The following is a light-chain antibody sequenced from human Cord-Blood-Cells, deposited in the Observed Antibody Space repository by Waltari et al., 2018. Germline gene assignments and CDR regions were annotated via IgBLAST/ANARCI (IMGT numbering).Light chain of an antibody. J-gene: IGKJ1*01. CDR3: QQSYSTPQT. CDR1: QSISSY. V-gene: IGKV1-39*01. Sequence: DIQMTQSPSSLSASVGDRVTITCRASQSISSYLNWYQQKPWKAPKLLIYAASSLQSGVPSRFSGSGSGTDFTLTISSLQPEDFATYYCQQSYSTPQTFGQGTKVEIE. CDR2: AAS.